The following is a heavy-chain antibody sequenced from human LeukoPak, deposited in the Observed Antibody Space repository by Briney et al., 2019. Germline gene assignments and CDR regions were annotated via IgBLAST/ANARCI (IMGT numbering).Heavy chain of an antibody. CDR2: IIPIFGTA. CDR3: ATQTRRILLHSEVDY. D-gene: IGHD5-18*01. CDR1: GGTFSSYA. J-gene: IGHJ4*02. Sequence: ASVKVSCKASGGTFSSYAISWVRQAPGQGLEWMGRIIPIFGTANYAQKFQGRVTITTDESTSTAYMELSSLRSEDTAVYYCATQTRRILLHSEVDYWGQGTLVTVSS. V-gene: IGHV1-69*05.